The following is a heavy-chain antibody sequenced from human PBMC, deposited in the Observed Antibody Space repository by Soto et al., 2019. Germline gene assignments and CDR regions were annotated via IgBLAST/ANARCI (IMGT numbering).Heavy chain of an antibody. Sequence: SSETLSLTCAVYGGSFSGYYWTWIRQPPGTGLEWIGEINHSGSTNYNPSLKSRVTISVDTSKNQFSLKLTSVTAADTAVYYCARERSAAGTGWFDPWGQGTLVTVSS. D-gene: IGHD6-13*01. V-gene: IGHV4-34*01. J-gene: IGHJ5*02. CDR1: GGSFSGYY. CDR3: ARERSAAGTGWFDP. CDR2: INHSGST.